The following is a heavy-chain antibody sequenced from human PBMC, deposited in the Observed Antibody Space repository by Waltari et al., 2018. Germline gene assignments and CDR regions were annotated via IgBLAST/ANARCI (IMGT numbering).Heavy chain of an antibody. CDR3: ARSPWTLEMQGAFDI. CDR2: INPNRGGT. Sequence: QVQLVQSGAEVKKPGASVKVSCKASGYTFTGYYMHWVRQAPGQGLEWMGWINPNRGGTNYAQKFQGRVTMTRDTSISTAYMERSRLRSDDTAVYYCARSPWTLEMQGAFDIWGQGTMVTVSS. CDR1: GYTFTGYY. D-gene: IGHD1-1*01. J-gene: IGHJ3*02. V-gene: IGHV1-2*02.